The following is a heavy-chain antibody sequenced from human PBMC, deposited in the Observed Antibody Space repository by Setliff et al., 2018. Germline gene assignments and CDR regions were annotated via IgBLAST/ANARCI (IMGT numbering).Heavy chain of an antibody. CDR3: ARDRNCGGDCPPNWFDP. Sequence: GESLKLSCAASGFTFSSYSMNWVRQAPGKGLEWVSSISSSSSYIFYADSVKGRFTISRDNAKNSLYLQMNSLRAEDTAVYYCARDRNCGGDCPPNWFDPWGQGTLVTVSS. D-gene: IGHD2-21*02. J-gene: IGHJ5*02. CDR1: GFTFSSYS. V-gene: IGHV3-21*01. CDR2: ISSSSSYI.